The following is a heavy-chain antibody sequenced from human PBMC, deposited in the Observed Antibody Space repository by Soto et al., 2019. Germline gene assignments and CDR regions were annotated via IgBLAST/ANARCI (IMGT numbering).Heavy chain of an antibody. CDR1: GFTFSSYA. Sequence: GGSLRLSCAASGFTFSSYAMSWVRQAPGKGLEWVSAISGSGGSTYYADSVKGRFTISRDNSKNTLYLQMNSLRAEDTAVYYCAKVGAAAGKGSWFDPWGQGTLVTVSS. D-gene: IGHD6-13*01. CDR2: ISGSGGST. CDR3: AKVGAAAGKGSWFDP. V-gene: IGHV3-23*01. J-gene: IGHJ5*02.